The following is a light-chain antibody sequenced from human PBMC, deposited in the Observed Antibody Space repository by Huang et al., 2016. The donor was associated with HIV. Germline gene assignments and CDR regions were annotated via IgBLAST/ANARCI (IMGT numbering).Light chain of an antibody. V-gene: IGKV1-9*01. CDR2: DAS. CDR1: HDINTY. CDR3: QQLSAYPLS. J-gene: IGKJ3*01. Sequence: QLTQSPSSLSASIGDRVTIACRASHDINTYVAWYQQKPGRAPKLLIYDASTLQTGVPYRFRGFGSGTAFSLTITSLQPDDFAVYYCQQLSAYPLSFGPGTTVD.